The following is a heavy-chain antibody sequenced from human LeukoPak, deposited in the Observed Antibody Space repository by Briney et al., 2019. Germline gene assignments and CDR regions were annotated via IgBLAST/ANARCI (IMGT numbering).Heavy chain of an antibody. V-gene: IGHV3-7*01. CDR3: TRVIVAVPGYFDYFDF. CDR1: GFTLSSFE. CDR2: IKQDGSVK. Sequence: GGSLRLSCAASGFTLSSFEMNWVRQAPGKGLECVATIKQDGSVKNYGDSVKGRFTVSRDNARNWLYLQMNSLRVEDTAVYYCTRVIVAVPGYFDYFDFWGQGVLVTVSS. J-gene: IGHJ4*02. D-gene: IGHD6-19*01.